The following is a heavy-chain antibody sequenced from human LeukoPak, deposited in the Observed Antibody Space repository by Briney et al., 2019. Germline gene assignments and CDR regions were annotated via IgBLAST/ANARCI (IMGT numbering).Heavy chain of an antibody. CDR3: GRDFSNVAMDV. CDR2: ISNTGRRM. V-gene: IGHV3-11*01. CDR1: GFRLGDYY. J-gene: IGHJ6*02. Sequence: GGSLRLSCVASGFRLGDYYMTWIRQAPGKGLEWIAYISNTGRRMHYAGPVKGRFSSSRDNARDSLYLQMTRLRVDDTAIYYCGRDFSNVAMDVWGQGTTVTVSS. D-gene: IGHD4-11*01.